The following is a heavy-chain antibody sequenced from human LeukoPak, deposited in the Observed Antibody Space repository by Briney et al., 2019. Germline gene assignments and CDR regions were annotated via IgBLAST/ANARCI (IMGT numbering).Heavy chain of an antibody. CDR3: VGNYYDSSGLDY. Sequence: GGSLRLSCAASGFTFSTYSMNWVRQAPGKGLECVSSISSSGAYIYYADSVKGRFTISRDNAKKSLYLQMNSLRAENTAIYYCVGNYYDSSGLDYWGQGTLVTVSS. CDR2: ISSSGAYI. V-gene: IGHV3-21*01. D-gene: IGHD3-22*01. J-gene: IGHJ4*02. CDR1: GFTFSTYS.